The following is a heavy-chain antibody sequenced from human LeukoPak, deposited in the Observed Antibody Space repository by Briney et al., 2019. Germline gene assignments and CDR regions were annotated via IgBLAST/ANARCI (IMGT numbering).Heavy chain of an antibody. Sequence: ASVKVSCKASGYTFTGYYMHWVRQAPGQGLEWMGWINPNSGGTNYAQKFQGRVTMTRDTSISTAYMELSRLRSDDTAVYYCWVYYYDSSGYHDYYYMDVWGKGTTVTVSS. V-gene: IGHV1-2*02. J-gene: IGHJ6*03. CDR1: GYTFTGYY. CDR2: INPNSGGT. CDR3: WVYYYDSSGYHDYYYMDV. D-gene: IGHD3-22*01.